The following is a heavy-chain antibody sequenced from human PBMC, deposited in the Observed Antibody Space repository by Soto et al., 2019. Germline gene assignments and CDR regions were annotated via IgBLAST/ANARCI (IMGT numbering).Heavy chain of an antibody. Sequence: SVKVSCKASGFIFTGYYIHWVRQAPLQRLEWTVWLNGHSGVTSYSQTFRGRVTMTRDTPNTTAYIELSSLTSDDTALYYCVREESYYHIRVFDTWGQGSLVTVSS. D-gene: IGHD3-22*01. CDR3: VREESYYHIRVFDT. V-gene: IGHV1-2*02. CDR2: LNGHSGVT. J-gene: IGHJ5*02. CDR1: GFIFTGYY.